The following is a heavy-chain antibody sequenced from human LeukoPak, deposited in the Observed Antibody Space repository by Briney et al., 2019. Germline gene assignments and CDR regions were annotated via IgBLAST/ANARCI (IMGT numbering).Heavy chain of an antibody. Sequence: ASVKVSCKASGYTFTSYDINWVRQATGQGLEWMGWMNPNSGNTGYAQKFQGRVTMTRNTSISTAYMELSSLRSEDTAVYYCARVERYCSSTSCYPFDYWGQGTLVTVSS. J-gene: IGHJ4*02. CDR1: GYTFTSYD. CDR3: ARVERYCSSTSCYPFDY. D-gene: IGHD2-2*01. CDR2: MNPNSGNT. V-gene: IGHV1-8*01.